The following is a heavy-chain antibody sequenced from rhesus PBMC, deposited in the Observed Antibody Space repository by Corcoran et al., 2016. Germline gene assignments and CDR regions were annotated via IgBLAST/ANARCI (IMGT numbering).Heavy chain of an antibody. V-gene: IGHV4S2*01. D-gene: IGHD3-3*01. J-gene: IGHJ5-1*01. CDR3: AKSFNNFNRFDV. Sequence: QVRLQESGPGLVKPSETLPLTCVVSGTSINNNYWNWIRKAPGKGLEWIGRIYGSSESSDYNPSLKSRVTISIDTSKNQLSLKLLSLTAADTAVYYCAKSFNNFNRFDVWGAGVLVTVSS. CDR2: IYGSSESS. CDR1: GTSINNNY.